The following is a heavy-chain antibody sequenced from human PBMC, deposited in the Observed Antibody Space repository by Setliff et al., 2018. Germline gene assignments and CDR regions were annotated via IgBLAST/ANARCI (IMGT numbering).Heavy chain of an antibody. V-gene: IGHV4-4*02. CDR3: ARGARTGHLDS. CDR2: INQSGTT. CDR1: GDSISDDYW. Sequence: ASETLSLTCAVSGDSISDDYWWSWVRQSPGRELEWIGEINQSGTTNYNPPLKSRATISVDNSKNQFSLNLNSVTVADTAVYFCARGARTGHLDSWGQGTLVTVSS. J-gene: IGHJ4*02. D-gene: IGHD1-1*01.